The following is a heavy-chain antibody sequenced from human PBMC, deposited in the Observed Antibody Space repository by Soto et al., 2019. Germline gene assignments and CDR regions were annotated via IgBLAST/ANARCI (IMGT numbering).Heavy chain of an antibody. Sequence: SETLSLTCTVSGGSISSYYWSWIRQPAGKGLEWIGRIYTSGSTNYNPSLKSRVTMSVDTSKNQFSLKLSSVTAADTAVYYCERGSYYDSSGNFDYWGQGTLVTVSS. V-gene: IGHV4-4*07. D-gene: IGHD3-22*01. CDR2: IYTSGST. CDR3: ERGSYYDSSGNFDY. J-gene: IGHJ4*02. CDR1: GGSISSYY.